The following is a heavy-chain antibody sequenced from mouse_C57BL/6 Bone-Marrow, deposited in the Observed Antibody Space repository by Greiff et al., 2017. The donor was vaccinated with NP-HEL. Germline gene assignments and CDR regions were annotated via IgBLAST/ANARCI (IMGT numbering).Heavy chain of an antibody. D-gene: IGHD2-10*02. J-gene: IGHJ4*01. CDR1: GFTFSDYG. Sequence: EVKLMESGGGLVKPGGSLKLSCAASGFTFSDYGMHWVRQAPEKGLEWVAHISSGSSTIYYADTVKGRFTISRDNAKNTLFLQMTSLRSEDTAMYYCAVPLGNAMDYWGQGTSVTVSS. CDR2: ISSGSSTI. V-gene: IGHV5-17*01. CDR3: AVPLGNAMDY.